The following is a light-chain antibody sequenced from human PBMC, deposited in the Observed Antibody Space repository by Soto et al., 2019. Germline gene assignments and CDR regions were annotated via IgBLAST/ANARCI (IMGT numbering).Light chain of an antibody. J-gene: IGLJ1*01. CDR3: SLYTSENAYV. CDR2: EVS. CDR1: STDFVGYNR. Sequence: QSALTQPPSVSGSPGQSVTISCTGTSTDFVGYNRVSWYQQPPGTAPKLMIYEVSKRPSGVPDRFSGSKSGNTAPLTISGFQAADEADYYCSLYTSENAYVFGTGTKVTVL. V-gene: IGLV2-18*01.